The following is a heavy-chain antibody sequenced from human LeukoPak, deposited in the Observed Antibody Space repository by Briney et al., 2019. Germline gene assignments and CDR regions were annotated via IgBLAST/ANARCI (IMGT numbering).Heavy chain of an antibody. CDR2: ISSSSSYI. D-gene: IGHD3-10*01. Sequence: PGGSLRLSCAASGFTFSSYSMNWVRQAPGKGLEWVSSISSSSSYIYYADSVKGRFTISRDNAKNSLYLQMNSLRAEDTAVYYCARETYGSGRDNWFDLWGQGTLVTVSS. J-gene: IGHJ5*02. CDR1: GFTFSSYS. V-gene: IGHV3-21*01. CDR3: ARETYGSGRDNWFDL.